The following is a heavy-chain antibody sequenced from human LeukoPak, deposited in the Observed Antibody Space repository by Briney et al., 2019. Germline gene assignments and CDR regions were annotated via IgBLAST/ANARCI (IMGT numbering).Heavy chain of an antibody. V-gene: IGHV4-59*12. CDR3: ARDIYSSGWRPENWFDP. Sequence: PSETLSLTCTVSGGSISSYYWSWIRQPPGKGLEWIGYIYYSGTTNYNPSLKSRVTISVDTSKNQFSLKLSSVTAADTAVYYCARDIYSSGWRPENWFDPWGQGTLVTVSS. CDR1: GGSISSYY. J-gene: IGHJ5*02. CDR2: IYYSGTT. D-gene: IGHD6-19*01.